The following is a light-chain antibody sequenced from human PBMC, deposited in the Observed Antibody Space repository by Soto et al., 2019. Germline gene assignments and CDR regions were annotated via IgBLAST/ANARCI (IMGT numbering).Light chain of an antibody. Sequence: DIQMTQSPCTLSASVGDRVTITCRASQSISSWLAWDQQKPGKAPKLLIYKASSLESGVPSRCSGSGSGAYFTLTVSSLQPEDFATYFCQQSYNTPWTFGQGTKVDI. CDR1: QSISSW. CDR3: QQSYNTPWT. V-gene: IGKV1-5*03. CDR2: KAS. J-gene: IGKJ1*01.